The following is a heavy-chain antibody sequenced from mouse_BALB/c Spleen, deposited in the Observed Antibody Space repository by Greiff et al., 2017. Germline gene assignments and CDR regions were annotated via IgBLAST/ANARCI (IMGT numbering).Heavy chain of an antibody. Sequence: EVQLMESGGGLVQPGGSRKLSCAASGFTFSSFGMHWVRQAPEKGLEWVAYISSGNSTIYYADTVKGRFTISRDNPKNTLFLQMTSLRSEDTAMYYCARDNYYGSSSRYFDYWGQGTTLTVSS. CDR1: GFTFSSFG. V-gene: IGHV5-17*02. J-gene: IGHJ2*01. D-gene: IGHD1-1*01. CDR2: ISSGNSTI. CDR3: ARDNYYGSSSRYFDY.